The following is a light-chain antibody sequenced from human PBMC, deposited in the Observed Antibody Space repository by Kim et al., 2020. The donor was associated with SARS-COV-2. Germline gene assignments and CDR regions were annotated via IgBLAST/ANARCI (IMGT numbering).Light chain of an antibody. CDR2: DAT. CDR1: QGISTY. Sequence: ASVGDRVTIACRASQGISTYLAWYQQKPGKAPNLLIYDATTLQSGVPSRFSGGGSGTDFTLTISSLQPEDFATYYCQQLNSFPPVFGPGTKVDIK. J-gene: IGKJ3*01. V-gene: IGKV1-9*01. CDR3: QQLNSFPPV.